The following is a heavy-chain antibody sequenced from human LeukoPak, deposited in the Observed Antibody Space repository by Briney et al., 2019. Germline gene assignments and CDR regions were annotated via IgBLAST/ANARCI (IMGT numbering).Heavy chain of an antibody. D-gene: IGHD3-3*01. V-gene: IGHV4-4*08. Sequence: SETLSLTCTVSGGSINNYYWSWIRQPPGKGLEWIGYIYSSGSTNYNPSLKSRVIISVDTSKNQFSLKLSSVTAADTAVYYCAREITIFGTVMGFDTWGPGTVVTVSS. J-gene: IGHJ5*02. CDR1: GGSINNYY. CDR2: IYSSGST. CDR3: AREITIFGTVMGFDT.